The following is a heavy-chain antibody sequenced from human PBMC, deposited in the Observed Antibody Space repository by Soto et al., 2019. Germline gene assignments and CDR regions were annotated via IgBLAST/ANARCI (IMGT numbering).Heavy chain of an antibody. CDR2: ISNDGSNK. CDR1: GFSFSTYG. V-gene: IGHV3-30*18. CDR3: AKVVRADSTSSNFYYYSGMDV. Sequence: QVQMVESGGGVVQPGRSLRLSCAASGFSFSTYGMHWVRQAPGKGLEGMAVISNDGSNKYYADSVKGRFTISRDNSKDTLFLQMNSLRGEDTAVYYCAKVVRADSTSSNFYYYSGMDVWGQGTTVTASS. D-gene: IGHD6-6*01. J-gene: IGHJ6*02.